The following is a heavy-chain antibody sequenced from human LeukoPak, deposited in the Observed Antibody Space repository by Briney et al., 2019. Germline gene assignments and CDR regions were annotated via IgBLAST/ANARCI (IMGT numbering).Heavy chain of an antibody. CDR1: GFTFRTYA. CDR2: ISGKGDNT. Sequence: PGGSLRLPCAASGFTFRTYAISWVRQAPGKGLEWGSGISGKGDNTYYADSVKGRFTIYRDNSKSRLSLQMNSLRAEDTAVYYCAKTLSSGWSGKYYFDYWGQGTLVCVSS. J-gene: IGHJ4*02. CDR3: AKTLSSGWSGKYYFDY. D-gene: IGHD6-19*01. V-gene: IGHV3-23*01.